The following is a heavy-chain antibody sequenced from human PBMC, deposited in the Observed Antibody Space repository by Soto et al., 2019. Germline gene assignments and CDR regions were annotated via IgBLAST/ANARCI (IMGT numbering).Heavy chain of an antibody. D-gene: IGHD7-27*01. Sequence: SETLSLTCTVSGGSISSGDYYWSWIRQPPGKGLKWIGYIYYSGSTNYNPSLKSRVTISVATPKNQFSLKLSSVTAADTAVYYCAKNWNWGSLVHWGQGTLVTVSS. J-gene: IGHJ4*02. CDR1: GGSISSGDYY. CDR3: AKNWNWGSLVH. CDR2: IYYSGST. V-gene: IGHV4-30-4*01.